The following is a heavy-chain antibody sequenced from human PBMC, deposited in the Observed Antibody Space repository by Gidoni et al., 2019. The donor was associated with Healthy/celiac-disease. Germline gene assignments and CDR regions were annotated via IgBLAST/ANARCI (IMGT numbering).Heavy chain of an antibody. D-gene: IGHD6-13*01. J-gene: IGHJ4*02. V-gene: IGHV4-39*01. CDR3: ARQGLQLVPPPFDY. CDR1: GGSISSSSYY. CDR2: IYYSGST. Sequence: QLQLQESGPGLVKPSETLSLTCTVSGGSISSSSYYWGWIRQPPGKGLEWIGSIYYSGSTYYNPSLKSRVTISVDTSKNQFSLKLSSVTAADTAVYYWARQGLQLVPPPFDYWGQGTLVTVSS.